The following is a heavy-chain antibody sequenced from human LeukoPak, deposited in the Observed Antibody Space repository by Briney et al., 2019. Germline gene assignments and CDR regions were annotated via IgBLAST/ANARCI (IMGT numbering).Heavy chain of an antibody. Sequence: GGSLRLSCAASGFIFDEYGMSWVRQAPGKGLEWVSGITWNGGIRDYADSVKGRFTISRDNVKNSLDLQMNNLRVEDTALYYCVRSDYYDDNRWFDPWGQGTLVTVSS. CDR2: ITWNGGIR. J-gene: IGHJ5*02. CDR3: VRSDYYDDNRWFDP. CDR1: GFIFDEYG. V-gene: IGHV3-20*04. D-gene: IGHD3-22*01.